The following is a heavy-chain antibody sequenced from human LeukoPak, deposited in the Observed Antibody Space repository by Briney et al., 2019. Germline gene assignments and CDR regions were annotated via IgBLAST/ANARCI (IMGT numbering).Heavy chain of an antibody. V-gene: IGHV3-21*01. Sequence: GGSLRLSCAASGFTVSSNHMNWVRQAPGKGLEWVSSINSIPSYMYYADSVKGRFTISRDNAKNSLYLQMNSLRAEDTAMYYCARGSGSTYIPDYWGQGTLVTVSS. D-gene: IGHD1-26*01. CDR1: GFTVSSNH. J-gene: IGHJ4*02. CDR3: ARGSGSTYIPDY. CDR2: INSIPSYM.